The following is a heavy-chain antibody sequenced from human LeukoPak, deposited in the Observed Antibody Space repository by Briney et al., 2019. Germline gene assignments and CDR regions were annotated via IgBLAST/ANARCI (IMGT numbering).Heavy chain of an antibody. J-gene: IGHJ4*02. Sequence: GSLRLSCAASGFTFSSYSMNWVRQAPGKGLEWVSSISSSSSYIYYADSVKGRFTISRDNAKNSLYLQMNSLGAEDTAVYYCARDRCSGGSCYRFDYWGQGTLVTVSS. CDR1: GFTFSSYS. CDR2: ISSSSSYI. D-gene: IGHD2-15*01. CDR3: ARDRCSGGSCYRFDY. V-gene: IGHV3-21*01.